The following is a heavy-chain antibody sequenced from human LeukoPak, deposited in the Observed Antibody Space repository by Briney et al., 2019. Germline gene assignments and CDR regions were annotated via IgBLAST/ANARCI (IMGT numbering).Heavy chain of an antibody. J-gene: IGHJ4*02. V-gene: IGHV3-23*01. CDR3: AVHSSSWYYFDY. D-gene: IGHD6-13*01. Sequence: PGGSLRLSCAASGFTFSSYAMSWVRQAPGKGLEWVSAISGSGGSTYHADSVKGRFTISRDNSKNTLYLQMNSLRAEDTAVYYCAVHSSSWYYFDYWGQGTLVTVSS. CDR1: GFTFSSYA. CDR2: ISGSGGST.